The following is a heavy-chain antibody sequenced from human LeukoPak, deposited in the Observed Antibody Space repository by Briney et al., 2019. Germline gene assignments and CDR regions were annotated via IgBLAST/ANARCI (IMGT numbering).Heavy chain of an antibody. Sequence: ASVKVSCKASGYTFTSYYMHWVRQAPGQGLEWMGWINPNSGGTNYAQKFQGRVTMTRDTSISTDYMELSRLRSDDTAVYYCASNRNYDFWSGPDYYMDVWGKGTTVTVSS. V-gene: IGHV1-2*02. D-gene: IGHD3-3*01. J-gene: IGHJ6*03. CDR3: ASNRNYDFWSGPDYYMDV. CDR2: INPNSGGT. CDR1: GYTFTSYY.